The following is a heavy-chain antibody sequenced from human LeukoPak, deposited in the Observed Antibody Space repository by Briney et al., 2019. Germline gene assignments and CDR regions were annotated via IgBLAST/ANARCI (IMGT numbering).Heavy chain of an antibody. V-gene: IGHV1-69*02. CDR1: GGTLSSYT. Sequence: SVKVSCKASGGTLSSYTISWVRQAPGQGLEGKGRIIPILGIANYAQKFQGRVTITADKSTSTAYMELSSLRSEDTAVYYCARYVVVPAANQGGNWFDPWGQGTLVTVSS. CDR3: ARYVVVPAANQGGNWFDP. D-gene: IGHD2-2*01. CDR2: IIPILGIA. J-gene: IGHJ5*02.